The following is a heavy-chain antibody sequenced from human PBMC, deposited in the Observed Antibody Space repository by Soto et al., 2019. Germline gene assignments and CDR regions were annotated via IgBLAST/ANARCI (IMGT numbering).Heavy chain of an antibody. J-gene: IGHJ3*02. CDR3: ARGGSGSYGGSNNAFDI. CDR1: GFTFSSYD. V-gene: IGHV3-13*05. D-gene: IGHD1-26*01. CDR2: IGTAGDP. Sequence: EVQLVESGGGLVQPGGSLRLSCAASGFTFSSYDMHWVRQATGKGLEWVSAIGTAGDPYYPGSVKGRFTISRENAKNSLYHQKNSLRAGDTAVYYCARGGSGSYGGSNNAFDIWGPGTMVTVSS.